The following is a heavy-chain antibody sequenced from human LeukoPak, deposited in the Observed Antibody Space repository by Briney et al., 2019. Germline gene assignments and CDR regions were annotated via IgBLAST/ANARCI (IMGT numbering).Heavy chain of an antibody. V-gene: IGHV4-31*03. CDR2: IYYSGST. Sequence: SQTLSLTCTVSGGPISSGGYYWSWIRQHPGKGLEWIGYIYYSGSTYYNPSLKSRVTISVDTSKNQFSLKLSSVTAADTAVYYCAREPSVTTDDWGQGTLVTVSS. D-gene: IGHD4-17*01. CDR3: AREPSVTTDD. J-gene: IGHJ4*02. CDR1: GGPISSGGYY.